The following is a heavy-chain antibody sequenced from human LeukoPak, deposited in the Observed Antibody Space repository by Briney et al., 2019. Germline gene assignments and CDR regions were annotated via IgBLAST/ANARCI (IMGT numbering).Heavy chain of an antibody. J-gene: IGHJ6*03. CDR3: ARDDCGGDCYYYYYMDV. CDR1: GGSISSSSYY. Sequence: SETLSLTCTVSGGSISSSSYYWGWIRQPPGKGLEWIGSIYYSGSTYYNPSLKSRVTISVDTSKNQFSLKLSSVTAADTAVYYCARDDCGGDCYYYYYMDVWGKGTTVTVSS. CDR2: IYYSGST. V-gene: IGHV4-39*07. D-gene: IGHD2-21*02.